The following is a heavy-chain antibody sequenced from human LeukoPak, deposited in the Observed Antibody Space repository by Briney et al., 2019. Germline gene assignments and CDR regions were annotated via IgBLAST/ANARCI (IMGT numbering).Heavy chain of an antibody. CDR1: GGSISSYY. CDR2: IHSSGKT. V-gene: IGHV4-59*01. J-gene: IGHJ4*02. CDR3: TRSFPGIVGAADF. Sequence: SETLSLTCSVSGGSISSYYWSWIRQSPQKGLEWIAYIHSSGKTNYNPSLKSRVTISVDTSKNQFSLKVTSMTAADTGVYYCTRSFPGIVGAADFWGQGTLVTVSS. D-gene: IGHD6-13*01.